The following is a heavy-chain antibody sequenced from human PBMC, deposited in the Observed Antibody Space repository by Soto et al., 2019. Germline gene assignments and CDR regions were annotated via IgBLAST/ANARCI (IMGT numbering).Heavy chain of an antibody. CDR1: GFTFSDYY. J-gene: IGHJ4*02. CDR3: ARAMRVAMANFDY. CDR2: ISPSGSTI. Sequence: QVQLVESGGGLVKPGGSLRLSCAASGFTFSDYYMSWIRQAPGRGLEWVSYISPSGSTICNADSVKGRFTISRDNAKNSLYLQMNSLRAEDTAVYYCARAMRVAMANFDYWGQGTQVTVSS. D-gene: IGHD5-18*01. V-gene: IGHV3-11*01.